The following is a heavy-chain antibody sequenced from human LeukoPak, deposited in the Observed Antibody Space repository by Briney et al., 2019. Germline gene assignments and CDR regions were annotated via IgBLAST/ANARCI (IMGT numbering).Heavy chain of an antibody. CDR2: ISSSGSTI. V-gene: IGHV3-48*03. CDR3: ARTYRDSPFDY. Sequence: PGGSLRLSCAASGFTLSSYAMSWVRQAPGKGLEWVSYISSSGSTIYYADSVKGRFTISRDNAKNSLYLQMNSLRAEDTAVYYCARTYRDSPFDYWGQGTLVTVSS. J-gene: IGHJ4*02. CDR1: GFTLSSYA.